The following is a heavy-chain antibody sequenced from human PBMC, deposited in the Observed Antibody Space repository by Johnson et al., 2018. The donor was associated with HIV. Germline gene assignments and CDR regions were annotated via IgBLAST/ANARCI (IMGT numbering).Heavy chain of an antibody. CDR2: ISYDGGNK. CDR3: ARDQSGYDSVTAAFDI. V-gene: IGHV3-30*19. D-gene: IGHD5-12*01. CDR1: GFTFSYYG. J-gene: IGHJ3*02. Sequence: VQLVESGGGVVQPGGSLRLSCEVSGFTFSYYGVHWVRQAPGKGLEWVSLISYDGGNKSYADSVRGRFTISRDNSQNTLFLQMNSLRLEDTAVYYCARDQSGYDSVTAAFDIWGQGTMVTVSS.